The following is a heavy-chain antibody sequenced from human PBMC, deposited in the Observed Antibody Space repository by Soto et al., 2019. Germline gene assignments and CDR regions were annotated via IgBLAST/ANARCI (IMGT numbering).Heavy chain of an antibody. CDR3: ARDVPRYYGSGSYAAWFDP. J-gene: IGHJ5*02. V-gene: IGHV4-59*01. CDR2: IYYSGST. Sequence: SETLSLTCTVSGGSISSYYWSWIRQPPGKGLEWIGYIYYSGSTNYNPSLKSRVTISVDTSKNQFSLKLSSVTAADTAVYYCARDVPRYYGSGSYAAWFDPWGQGTLVTVSS. CDR1: GGSISSYY. D-gene: IGHD3-10*01.